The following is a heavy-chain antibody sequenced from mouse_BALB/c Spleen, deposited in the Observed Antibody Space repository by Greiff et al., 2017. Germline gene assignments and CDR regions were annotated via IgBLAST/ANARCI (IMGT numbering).Heavy chain of an antibody. V-gene: IGHV1-69*02. J-gene: IGHJ4*01. D-gene: IGHD2-2*01. CDR3: TRAYGYYYAMDY. CDR2: IYPSDSYT. Sequence: VQLQQPGAELVRPGASVKLSCKASGYTFTSYWINWVKQRPGQGLEWFGNIYPSDSYTNYNQKFKDKATLTVDKSSSTAYMQLSSPTSEDSAVYYCTRAYGYYYAMDYWGQGTSVTVSS. CDR1: GYTFTSYW.